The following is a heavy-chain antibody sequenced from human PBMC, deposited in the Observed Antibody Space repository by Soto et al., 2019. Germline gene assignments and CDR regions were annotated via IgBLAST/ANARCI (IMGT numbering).Heavy chain of an antibody. Sequence: GGSLRLSCAASGFTFSSYAMHWVRQAPGKGLEWVAVISYDGSNKYYADSVKGRFTISRDNSKNTLYLQMNSLRAEDTAVYYCARDLTYYDSSGPPPEMAMGAFDIWGQGTMVTVSS. V-gene: IGHV3-30-3*01. CDR3: ARDLTYYDSSGPPPEMAMGAFDI. CDR1: GFTFSSYA. J-gene: IGHJ3*02. CDR2: ISYDGSNK. D-gene: IGHD3-22*01.